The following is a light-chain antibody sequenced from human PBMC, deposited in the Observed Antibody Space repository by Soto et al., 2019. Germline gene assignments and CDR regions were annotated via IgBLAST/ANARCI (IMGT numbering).Light chain of an antibody. CDR1: QSVNRW. CDR3: QQFNGHST. Sequence: DIQMTQSPSTLSAAVGDRVTITCRVSQSVNRWLAWYQQKPGKAPKLLIYKASSLPSGVPSRFTGSGSGTEFTLTINNVQPDDFATYYCQQFNGHSTFGQGTRLEIK. CDR2: KAS. J-gene: IGKJ2*01. V-gene: IGKV1-5*03.